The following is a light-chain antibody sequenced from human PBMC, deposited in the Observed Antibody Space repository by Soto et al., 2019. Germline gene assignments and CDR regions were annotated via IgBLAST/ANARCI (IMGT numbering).Light chain of an antibody. CDR2: DVT. J-gene: IGLJ2*01. Sequence: QSVLTQPRPLSGSPGQSVTVSYTGTSRDVGIYNYVSWYQQRPGTAPKVMIYDVTKRPSGVPDRFSGSKSANTASLTISGLQADDEADYYCCSYAGNYTLLFGGGTK. V-gene: IGLV2-11*01. CDR1: SRDVGIYNY. CDR3: CSYAGNYTLL.